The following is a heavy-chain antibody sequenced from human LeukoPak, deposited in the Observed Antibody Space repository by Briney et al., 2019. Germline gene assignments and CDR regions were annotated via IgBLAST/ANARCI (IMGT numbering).Heavy chain of an antibody. Sequence: GASVKVSCKASGYTFTSYYMHWVRQAPGQGLEWMGWINPNSGGTNYAQKFQGRVTMTRDTSISTAYMELSRLRSDDTAVYYCARVGYSSSSYFDYWGQGTLVTVSS. CDR2: INPNSGGT. CDR1: GYTFTSYY. J-gene: IGHJ4*02. CDR3: ARVGYSSSSYFDY. D-gene: IGHD6-6*01. V-gene: IGHV1-2*02.